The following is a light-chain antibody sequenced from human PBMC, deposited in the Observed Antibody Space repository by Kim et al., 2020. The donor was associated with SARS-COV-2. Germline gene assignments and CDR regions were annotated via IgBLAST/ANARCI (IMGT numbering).Light chain of an antibody. Sequence: SVHLTCTRGSGNSSYAIAWHQQQPEKGPRYLMKLNSDGSHSKGDGIPDRFSGSSSGAERYLTISSLQSEDEADYYCQTWGTGPWVFGGGTQLTVL. CDR2: LNSDGSH. CDR3: QTWGTGPWV. V-gene: IGLV4-69*01. CDR1: SGNSSYA. J-gene: IGLJ3*02.